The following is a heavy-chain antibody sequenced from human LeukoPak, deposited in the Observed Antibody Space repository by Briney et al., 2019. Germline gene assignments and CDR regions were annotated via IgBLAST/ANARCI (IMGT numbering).Heavy chain of an antibody. V-gene: IGHV4-59*01. CDR1: GGSISSYY. J-gene: IGHJ3*02. CDR2: IYYSGST. CDR3: AREGATRAFDI. D-gene: IGHD1-26*01. Sequence: PSETLSLTCTVSGGSISSYYWSWIRQPPGKGLEWIGYIYYSGSTNYNPSLKSRVTISVDTSKNQFSLKLSSVTAADTAVYYCAREGATRAFDIWGQGTMVTVSS.